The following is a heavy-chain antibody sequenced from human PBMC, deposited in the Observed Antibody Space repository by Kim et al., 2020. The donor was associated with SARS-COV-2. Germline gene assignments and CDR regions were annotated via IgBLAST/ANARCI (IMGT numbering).Heavy chain of an antibody. J-gene: IGHJ4*02. V-gene: IGHV1-18*01. D-gene: IGHD2-15*01. CDR2: ISAYNGNT. Sequence: ASVKVSCKASGYTFTSYGISWVRQAPGQGLEWMGWISAYNGNTNYAQKLQGRVTMTTDTSTSTAYMELRSLRSDDTAVYYCARVSRFDCSGGSCYFDYWGQGTLVTVSS. CDR1: GYTFTSYG. CDR3: ARVSRFDCSGGSCYFDY.